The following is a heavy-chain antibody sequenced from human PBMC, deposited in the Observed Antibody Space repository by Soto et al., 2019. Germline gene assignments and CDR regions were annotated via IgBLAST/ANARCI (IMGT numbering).Heavy chain of an antibody. Sequence: GASVKVSCKASGGTFSSYAISWVRQAPGQGLEWMGGIIPIFGTANYAQKFQGRVTITADESTSTAYMELSSLRSEDTAVYYCAVVPAAIPFYYYGMDVWGQGTTVTRLL. J-gene: IGHJ6*02. D-gene: IGHD2-2*02. CDR3: AVVPAAIPFYYYGMDV. CDR2: IIPIFGTA. CDR1: GGTFSSYA. V-gene: IGHV1-69*13.